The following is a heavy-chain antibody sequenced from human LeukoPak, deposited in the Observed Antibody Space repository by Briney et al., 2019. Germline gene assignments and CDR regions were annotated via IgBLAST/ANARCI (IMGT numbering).Heavy chain of an antibody. D-gene: IGHD3-16*02. J-gene: IGHJ4*02. V-gene: IGHV3-23*01. Sequence: PRGSLRLSCAASGFTFSSYAMSWVRQAPGKGLEWVSAISGSGGSTYYADSVKGRFTISRDNSKNTLYLQMNSLRAEDTAVYYCAKDRSRDDYVWGSYRYWGQGTLVTVSS. CDR3: AKDRSRDDYVWGSYRY. CDR1: GFTFSSYA. CDR2: ISGSGGST.